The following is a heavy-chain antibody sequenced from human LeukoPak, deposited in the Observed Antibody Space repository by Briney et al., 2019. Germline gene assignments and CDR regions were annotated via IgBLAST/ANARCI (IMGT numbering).Heavy chain of an antibody. CDR1: GGSISYHY. V-gene: IGHV4-4*07. D-gene: IGHD4-17*01. J-gene: IGHJ4*02. CDR2: IYTSGIT. CDR3: AREHTTETIPYYFDY. Sequence: SETLSLTCTVSGGSISYHYWNWIRQPAGKGLEWIGRIYTSGITNYNPSLKSRVTMSVDTSKNQFSLKLSSVTAADTAVYYCAREHTTETIPYYFDYWGQGTLVTVSS.